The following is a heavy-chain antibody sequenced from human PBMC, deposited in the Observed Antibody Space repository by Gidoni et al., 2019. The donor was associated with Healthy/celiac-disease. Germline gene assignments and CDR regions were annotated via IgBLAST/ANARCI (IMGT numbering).Heavy chain of an antibody. CDR3: ATSAPYGSGSYCQNSNWFDP. J-gene: IGHJ5*02. CDR1: GYTLTELS. V-gene: IGHV1-24*01. Sequence: QVQLVQSGAEVKKPGASVKVSCKVSGYTLTELSMHWVRQAPGKGLEWMGGFDPEDGETIYAQKFQGRVTMTEDTSTDTAYMELSSLRSEDTAVYYCATSAPYGSGSYCQNSNWFDPWGQGTLVTVSS. CDR2: FDPEDGET. D-gene: IGHD3-10*01.